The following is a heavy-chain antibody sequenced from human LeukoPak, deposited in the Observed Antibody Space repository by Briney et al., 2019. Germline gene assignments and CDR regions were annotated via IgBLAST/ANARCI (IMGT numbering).Heavy chain of an antibody. CDR2: INHSGST. D-gene: IGHD3-22*01. CDR3: ARTPYYYDSSGYNY. V-gene: IGHV4-34*01. Sequence: PSETLSLTCAVYGGSFSGYYWSWIRQPPGKGLEWIGEINHSGSTNYNQSLKSRVTISVDTSKNQFSLKLSSVTAADTAVYYCARTPYYYDSSGYNYWGQGTLVTASS. CDR1: GGSFSGYY. J-gene: IGHJ4*02.